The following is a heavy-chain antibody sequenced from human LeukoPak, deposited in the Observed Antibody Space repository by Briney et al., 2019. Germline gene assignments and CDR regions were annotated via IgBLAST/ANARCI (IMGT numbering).Heavy chain of an antibody. D-gene: IGHD5-18*01. CDR3: ARGTRYSYGYYYYGMDV. Sequence: SETLSLTCTVSGGSISSGGYYWSWIRQHPGKGLEWIGYIYYSGSTYYNPSLKSRVTISVDTSKNQFSLKLSSVTAADTAVYYCARGTRYSYGYYYYGMDVWGQGTTVTVSS. V-gene: IGHV4-31*03. CDR1: GGSISSGGYY. CDR2: IYYSGST. J-gene: IGHJ6*02.